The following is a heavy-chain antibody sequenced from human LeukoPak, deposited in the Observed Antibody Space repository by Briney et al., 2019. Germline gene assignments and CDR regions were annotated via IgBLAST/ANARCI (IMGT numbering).Heavy chain of an antibody. Sequence: GASVKVSCKASGGTFSSYAISWVRQAPGQGLEWMGRIIPILGIANYAQKFQGRVTITADKSTSTAYMELSSLRSEDTAVYYCARGGGSALSFMITFGEPLEPYFDYWGQGTLVTVSS. V-gene: IGHV1-69*04. CDR1: GGTFSSYA. D-gene: IGHD3-16*01. CDR2: IIPILGIA. J-gene: IGHJ4*02. CDR3: ARGGGSALSFMITFGEPLEPYFDY.